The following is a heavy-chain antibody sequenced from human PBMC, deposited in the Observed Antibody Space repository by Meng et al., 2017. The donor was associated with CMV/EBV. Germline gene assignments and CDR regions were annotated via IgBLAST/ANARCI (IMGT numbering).Heavy chain of an antibody. CDR1: GFTFSDYY. V-gene: IGHV3-11*01. CDR3: ARVGSGWWLLYFDY. J-gene: IGHJ4*02. Sequence: LKISCAASGFTFSDYYMSWIRQAPGKGLEWVSYIRSSGSTIYYADSVKGRFTISRDNAKNSLYLQMNSLRAEDTAVYYCARVGSGWWLLYFDYWGQGTLVTVSS. D-gene: IGHD5-12*01. CDR2: IRSSGSTI.